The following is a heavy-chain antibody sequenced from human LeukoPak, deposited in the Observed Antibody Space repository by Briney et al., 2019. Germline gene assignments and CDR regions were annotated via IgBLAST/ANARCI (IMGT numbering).Heavy chain of an antibody. V-gene: IGHV4-59*08. J-gene: IGHJ4*02. CDR1: GDSISNYY. CDR3: ARYSYGGYHFDY. D-gene: IGHD5-18*01. Sequence: SETLSLTYSVSGDSISNYYWSWIRQPPGKGLEWIGYIYYTGSTNYNPSLKSRVTISLDTSKNQFSLKLTSVTAADTAVYYCARYSYGGYHFDYWGRGTRVTVSS. CDR2: IYYTGST.